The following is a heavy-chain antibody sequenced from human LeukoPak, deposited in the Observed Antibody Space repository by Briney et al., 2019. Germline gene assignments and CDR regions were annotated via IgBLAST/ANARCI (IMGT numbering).Heavy chain of an antibody. CDR3: AKQLTAAGILSGYYYYGMDV. Sequence: PGGSLRLSCAASGFTFSSYWMSWVRQAPGKGLEWVANIKQDGSEKYYVDSVKGRFTISRDNAKNSLYLQMNSLRAEDTAVYYCAKQLTAAGILSGYYYYGMDVWGQGTTVTVSS. D-gene: IGHD6-13*01. J-gene: IGHJ6*02. CDR1: GFTFSSYW. V-gene: IGHV3-7*03. CDR2: IKQDGSEK.